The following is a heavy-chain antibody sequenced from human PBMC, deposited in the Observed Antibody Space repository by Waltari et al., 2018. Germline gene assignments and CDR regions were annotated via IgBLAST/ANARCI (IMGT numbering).Heavy chain of an antibody. CDR2: MYTGGST. CDR3: ARPYDSSGYGAFDI. CDR1: GDSISIYY. V-gene: IGHV4-4*07. D-gene: IGHD3-22*01. Sequence: QVQLQESGPGLVKPSETLSLTCTVSGDSISIYYWNWIRQPAGKGLEWIGRMYTGGSTHYNTSLKSRVTMSVDTSESQFSLKLDSVTAADTAVYYCARPYDSSGYGAFDIWGQGTMVTVSS. J-gene: IGHJ3*02.